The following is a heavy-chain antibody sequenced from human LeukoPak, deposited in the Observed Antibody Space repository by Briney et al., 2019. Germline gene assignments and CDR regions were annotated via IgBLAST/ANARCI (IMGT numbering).Heavy chain of an antibody. V-gene: IGHV3-53*01. J-gene: IGHJ3*01. Sequence: GGSLRLSCAASEFTVISNYMSWVRQAPGKGLEWVSIIYTGGTTSYADSMKGRFTVPRDDFKNTLSLQMNSLRAEDTAVYYCARGSLSGRAFDLWGQGTMVTVSS. CDR2: IYTGGTT. CDR3: ARGSLSGRAFDL. CDR1: EFTVISNY.